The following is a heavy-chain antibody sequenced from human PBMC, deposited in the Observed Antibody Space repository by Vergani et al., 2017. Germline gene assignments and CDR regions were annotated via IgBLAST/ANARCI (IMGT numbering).Heavy chain of an antibody. CDR2: ITYDGSNK. V-gene: IGHV3-30*04. J-gene: IGHJ5*02. Sequence: QVQLVESGGGVVQPGRSLRLSCAASGFTFSSYAMHWVRQAPGKGLEWVAVITYDGSNKYYADSVKGRFTISRDNSKNTLYLQMNSLRAEDTALYYCAREPLGYYDPYKELNWFDPWGQGTLVTVSS. CDR1: GFTFSSYA. D-gene: IGHD3-22*01. CDR3: AREPLGYYDPYKELNWFDP.